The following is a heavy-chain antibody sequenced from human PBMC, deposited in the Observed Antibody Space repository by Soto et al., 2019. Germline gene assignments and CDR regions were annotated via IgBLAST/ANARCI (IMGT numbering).Heavy chain of an antibody. D-gene: IGHD2-2*01. V-gene: IGHV1-3*05. J-gene: IGHJ5*02. CDR3: ARADGPGFVGP. Sequence: QVQLVQSGAEEKKPGASVKVSCKASGYTFTSYAMHWVRQAPGQRLEWMGWINGGNGNTKYSQKFQGRVTITRDTSASTAYMELSSLPSEDTAVYYCARADGPGFVGPWGQGTLVTVSS. CDR2: INGGNGNT. CDR1: GYTFTSYA.